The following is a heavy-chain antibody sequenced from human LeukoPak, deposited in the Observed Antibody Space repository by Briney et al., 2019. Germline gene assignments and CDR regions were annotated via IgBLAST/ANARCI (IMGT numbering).Heavy chain of an antibody. CDR1: GGSISNSYY. Sequence: SETLSLTCAVSGGSISNSYYWGWIRQPPGKGLEWIGSIYYSGSTYYNPSLKSRVTISVDTSKNQFSLKLSSVTAADTVVYYCARLRYNWILPGPDAFDIWGQGTKVAVSS. D-gene: IGHD1-1*01. CDR3: ARLRYNWILPGPDAFDI. V-gene: IGHV4-39*01. J-gene: IGHJ3*02. CDR2: IYYSGST.